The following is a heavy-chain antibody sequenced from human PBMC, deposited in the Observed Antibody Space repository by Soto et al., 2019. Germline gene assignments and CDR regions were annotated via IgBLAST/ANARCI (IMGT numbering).Heavy chain of an antibody. J-gene: IGHJ4*02. V-gene: IGHV3-11*01. CDR2: ISSSGVTM. CDR3: ARDEERDGGYIGSHY. CDR1: GFSFRDYY. D-gene: IGHD6-19*01. Sequence: QVQLVESGGDLVKPGGSLRLSCAASGFSFRDYYLSWIRQTPGKGLEWLSYISSSGVTMYYADSVKGRCSISMDNAKNSLYLEMNSLRAEDTAVYYCARDEERDGGYIGSHYWGQGTLVTVSS.